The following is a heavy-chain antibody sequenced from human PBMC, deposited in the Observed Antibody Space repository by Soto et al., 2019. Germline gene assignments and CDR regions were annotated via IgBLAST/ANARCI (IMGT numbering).Heavy chain of an antibody. CDR1: GFTFSDYY. Sequence: GGSLRLSCAASGFTFSDYYMSWIHQAPGKGLEWVSYISSSGSTIYYADSVKGRFTISRDNAKNSLYLQMNSLRAEDTAVYYCAKYSSGWYEIDYWGQGTLVTVSS. V-gene: IGHV3-11*01. CDR2: ISSSGSTI. CDR3: AKYSSGWYEIDY. D-gene: IGHD6-19*01. J-gene: IGHJ4*02.